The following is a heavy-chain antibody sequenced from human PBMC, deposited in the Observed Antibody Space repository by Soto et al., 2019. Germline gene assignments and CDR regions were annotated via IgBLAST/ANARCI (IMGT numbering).Heavy chain of an antibody. CDR3: ARLPGLPATADDQKPFVY. Sequence: GENVKISCKGSEDSFTNYWISWVRQMPGKGLERMGRIDRSDSYTNYSPSFQGHVTISADKSISTAYLQWSSLKASDTAMYYCARLPGLPATADDQKPFVYWGQGTLVTVSS. J-gene: IGHJ4*02. CDR1: EDSFTNYW. CDR2: IDRSDSYT. D-gene: IGHD2-2*01. V-gene: IGHV5-10-1*01.